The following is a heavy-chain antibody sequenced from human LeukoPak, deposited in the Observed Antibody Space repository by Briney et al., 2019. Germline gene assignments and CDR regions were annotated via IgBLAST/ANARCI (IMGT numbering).Heavy chain of an antibody. J-gene: IGHJ3*02. CDR1: GFTFSSYW. D-gene: IGHD1-1*01. V-gene: IGHV3-7*01. Sequence: HPGGSLRLSCAASGFTFSSYWMNWVRQAPGKGLEWVATIKQDGREKYYVDSVKGRFSISRDNAKNSLYLQMNSLRAEDTAVYYCARSKTLGGNVYRRGAFDIWGQGTMVTVSS. CDR2: IKQDGREK. CDR3: ARSKTLGGNVYRRGAFDI.